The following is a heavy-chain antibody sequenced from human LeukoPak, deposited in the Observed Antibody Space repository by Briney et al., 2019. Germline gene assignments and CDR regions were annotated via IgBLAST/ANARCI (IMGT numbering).Heavy chain of an antibody. V-gene: IGHV4-4*02. Sequence: SETLSLTCTMSGDSISNSMLWSWVRQPPGKGLEWVGEKYRSGTTNYNPYLKSRVTISTDNSKNQVSLELNSVTAADTAVYFCARLKDFTGKEYYFFDLWGRGTLVTVSS. CDR3: ARLKDFTGKEYYFFDL. CDR2: KYRSGTT. CDR1: GDSISNSML. J-gene: IGHJ2*01. D-gene: IGHD2/OR15-2a*01.